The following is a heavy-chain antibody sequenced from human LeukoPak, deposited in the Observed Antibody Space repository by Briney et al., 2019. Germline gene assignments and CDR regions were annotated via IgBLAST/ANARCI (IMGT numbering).Heavy chain of an antibody. V-gene: IGHV1-46*03. D-gene: IGHD6-6*01. CDR3: AREYEYSSSSGAFDI. CDR2: IDPSGGST. J-gene: IGHJ3*02. Sequence: ASVKVSCKGSGYTFTSYYMHWVRQAPGQGLEWMGIIDPSGGSTSYAQKFQGRVTMTRDTSTSTVYMELSSLRSEDTAVYYCAREYEYSSSSGAFDIWGQGTMVTVSS. CDR1: GYTFTSYY.